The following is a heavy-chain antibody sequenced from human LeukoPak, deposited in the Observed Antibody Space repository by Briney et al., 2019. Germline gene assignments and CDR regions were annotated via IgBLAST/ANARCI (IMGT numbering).Heavy chain of an antibody. CDR1: GYTFTGYY. CDR3: ARERVAGAYNWFDP. J-gene: IGHJ5*02. Sequence: ASVKVSCKASGYTFTGYYMHWVRQAPGQGLAGMGWINPNSGGTNYAQKCQGRVTMTRDTSISTAYMELSRLRSDDTAVYYCARERVAGAYNWFDPWGQGTLVTVSS. V-gene: IGHV1-2*02. CDR2: INPNSGGT. D-gene: IGHD6-19*01.